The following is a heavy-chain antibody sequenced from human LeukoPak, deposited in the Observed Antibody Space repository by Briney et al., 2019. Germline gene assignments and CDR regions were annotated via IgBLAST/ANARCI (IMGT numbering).Heavy chain of an antibody. V-gene: IGHV3-23*01. D-gene: IGHD3-10*01. J-gene: IGHJ4*02. CDR1: GFTVSSSY. CDR2: ISGSGGST. CDR3: AKGAMVRGGYPDY. Sequence: GGSLRLSCAASGFTVSSSYMSWVRQAPGKGLEWVSAISGSGGSTYYADSVKGRFTISRDNSKNTLYLQMNSLRAEDTAVYYCAKGAMVRGGYPDYWGQGTLVTVSS.